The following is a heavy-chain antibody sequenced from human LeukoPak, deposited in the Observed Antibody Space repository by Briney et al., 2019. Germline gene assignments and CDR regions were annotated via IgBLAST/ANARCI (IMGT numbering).Heavy chain of an antibody. Sequence: GGSLRLTCTASGFTISSYAMSWVRQAPGKGLEWVSAISGSGGSTYYADSVKCRFTISRENSKKTLYLQLTRLRVEDTAVSYRVNDLQATSGVAMNVYCGQGSLVTVSS. CDR1: GFTISSYA. V-gene: IGHV3-23*01. CDR2: ISGSGGST. J-gene: IGHJ4*02. D-gene: IGHD1-26*01. CDR3: VNDLQATSGVAMNVY.